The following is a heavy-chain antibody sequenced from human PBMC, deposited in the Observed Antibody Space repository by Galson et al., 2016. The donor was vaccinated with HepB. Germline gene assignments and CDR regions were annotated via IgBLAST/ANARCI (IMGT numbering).Heavy chain of an antibody. J-gene: IGHJ3*02. D-gene: IGHD3-22*01. Sequence: SETLSLTCSVSGGSIGSYYWTWIRQPAGKGLEWIGRIHTSGSTDYNPSLTSRVTMSVDTSKKQFSLKLSSVTAADTAVYYCAREPHDYYDSSGYSELGAFDIWGQGTMVTVSS. CDR2: IHTSGST. V-gene: IGHV4-4*07. CDR1: GGSIGSYY. CDR3: AREPHDYYDSSGYSELGAFDI.